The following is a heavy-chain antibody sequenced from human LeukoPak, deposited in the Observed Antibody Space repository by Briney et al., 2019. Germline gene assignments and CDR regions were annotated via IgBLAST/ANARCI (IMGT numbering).Heavy chain of an antibody. D-gene: IGHD3-3*01. CDR2: ISSSSSYI. J-gene: IGHJ6*03. V-gene: IGHV3-21*01. CDR1: GFTFSSYS. Sequence: GGSLGLSCAASGFTFSSYSMNWVRQAPGKGLEWVSSISSSSSYIYYADSVKGRFTISRDNAKNSLYLQMNSLRAEDTAVYYCAREDFWSGYPFYYYYYYMDVWGKGTTVTVSS. CDR3: AREDFWSGYPFYYYYYYMDV.